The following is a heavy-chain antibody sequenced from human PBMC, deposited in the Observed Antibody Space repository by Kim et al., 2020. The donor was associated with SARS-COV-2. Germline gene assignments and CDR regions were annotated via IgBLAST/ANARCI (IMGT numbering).Heavy chain of an antibody. CDR1: GFAFTSYA. CDR2: ISGRGGST. V-gene: IGHV3-23*01. D-gene: IGHD2-15*01. J-gene: IGHJ4*02. Sequence: GGSRRLSCAASGFAFTSYAMSWVRQAPGKGLEWVSAISGRGGSTYYADSMKGRFTISRDNSTNTLYQQMNNLRAEDTAVYYCAKVGLLDRGSCCGGFDYWGQGTLVTVSS. CDR3: AKVGLLDRGSCCGGFDY.